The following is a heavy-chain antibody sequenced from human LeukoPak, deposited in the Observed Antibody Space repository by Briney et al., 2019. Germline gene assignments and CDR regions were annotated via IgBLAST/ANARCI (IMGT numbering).Heavy chain of an antibody. CDR3: AKDTSSSITIFGVVTSRPDAFDI. J-gene: IGHJ3*02. CDR1: GFTFSSYG. D-gene: IGHD3-3*01. CDR2: IRYDGSNK. Sequence: GGSLRLSCAASGFTFSSYGMHWVRQAPGKGLEWVAFIRYDGSNKYYADSVKGRFTISRDNSKNTLYLQMNSLRAEDTAVYYCAKDTSSSITIFGVVTSRPDAFDIWGQGTMVTVSS. V-gene: IGHV3-30*02.